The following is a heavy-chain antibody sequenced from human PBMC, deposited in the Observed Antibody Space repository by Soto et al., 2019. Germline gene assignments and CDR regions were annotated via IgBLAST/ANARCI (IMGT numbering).Heavy chain of an antibody. CDR2: ISWNSGSI. CDR3: AKDGSRKYYYDSSGYYNY. Sequence: GGSLRLSCAASGFTFDDYAMHWVRQAPGKGLEWVSGISWNSGSIGYADSVKGRLTISRDNAKNSLYLQMNSLRAEDTALYYCAKDGSRKYYYDSSGYYNYWGQGTLVTVSS. V-gene: IGHV3-9*01. D-gene: IGHD3-22*01. J-gene: IGHJ4*02. CDR1: GFTFDDYA.